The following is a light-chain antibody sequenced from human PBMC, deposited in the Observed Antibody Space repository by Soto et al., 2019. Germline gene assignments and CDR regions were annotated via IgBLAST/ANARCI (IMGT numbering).Light chain of an antibody. J-gene: IGLJ2*01. CDR3: QTWDTGIRVV. V-gene: IGLV4-69*01. Sequence: QPVLTQSPSASASLGASVKLTCTLSSGHSSYAIAWHQQQPEKGPRYLMKLNIDGSHSKGDGIPDRFSGSSSGAERYLTISSLQSEDEADYYCQTWDTGIRVVFGGGPKLTVL. CDR1: SGHSSYA. CDR2: LNIDGSH.